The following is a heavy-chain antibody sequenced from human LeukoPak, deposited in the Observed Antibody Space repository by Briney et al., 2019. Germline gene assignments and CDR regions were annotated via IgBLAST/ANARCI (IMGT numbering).Heavy chain of an antibody. J-gene: IGHJ4*02. CDR2: FDPEDGET. V-gene: IGHV1-24*01. CDR3: ATPGPHSGSYLGFDY. Sequence: ASVKVSCKVSGYTLTELSMHWVRQAPGKGLEWMGGFDPEDGETIYAQKFQGRVTMTEDTSTDTAYMELSSLRSKDTAVYYCATPGPHSGSYLGFDYWGQGTLVTVSS. CDR1: GYTLTELS. D-gene: IGHD1-26*01.